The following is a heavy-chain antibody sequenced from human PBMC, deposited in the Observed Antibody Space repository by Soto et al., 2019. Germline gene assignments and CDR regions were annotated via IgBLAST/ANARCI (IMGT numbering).Heavy chain of an antibody. J-gene: IGHJ3*02. CDR3: ARDDAFGNENGFDI. D-gene: IGHD1-1*01. CDR2: IVSDGSAK. V-gene: IGHV3-33*01. Sequence: LRLSCAASGFPFSTYGFHWVRQAPGKGLEWVAVIVSDGSAKYHADSVEGRFTISRDNSKDTLYMQMNSLRAEDTAVYYCARDDAFGNENGFDIWGQGTMVTVSS. CDR1: GFPFSTYG.